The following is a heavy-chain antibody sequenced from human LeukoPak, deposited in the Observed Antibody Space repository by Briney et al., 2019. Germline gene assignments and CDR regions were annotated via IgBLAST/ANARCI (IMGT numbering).Heavy chain of an antibody. Sequence: GGSLRLSCAASGFTFSNASMSWVRQAPGKGLEWVGRIKSKTDGGTTDYAAPVKGRFTISRDDSKNTLYLQMNSLKTEDTAVYYCTGARCSGGSCYYWGQGTLVTVSS. CDR3: TGARCSGGSCYY. J-gene: IGHJ4*02. CDR1: GFTFSNAS. V-gene: IGHV3-15*01. D-gene: IGHD2-15*01. CDR2: IKSKTDGGTT.